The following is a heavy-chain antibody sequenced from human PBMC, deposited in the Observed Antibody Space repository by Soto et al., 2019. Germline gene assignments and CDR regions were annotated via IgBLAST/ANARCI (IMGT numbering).Heavy chain of an antibody. V-gene: IGHV4-59*01. CDR2: DYNSGST. D-gene: IGHD6-13*01. CDR1: GGSISSNY. CDR3: ARYRRAAVAGYTLDN. Sequence: SETLSLTCTVSGGSISSNYWTWIRQPPGKGLEWIGYDYNSGSTNYNPSLKSRVTISEDTSKSQFSLKVNSMTAADTAVYYCARYRRAAVAGYTLDNWGQGILVTVYS. J-gene: IGHJ4*02.